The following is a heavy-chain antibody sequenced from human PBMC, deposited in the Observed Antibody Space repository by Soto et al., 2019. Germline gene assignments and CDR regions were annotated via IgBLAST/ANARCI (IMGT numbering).Heavy chain of an antibody. CDR1: GYTFTNYY. J-gene: IGHJ1*01. V-gene: IGHV1-46*01. CDR3: ARSYCGGDCYSLYFQY. Sequence: QVQLVQSGAEVKKPGASVKVSCKASGYTFTNYYMHWVRQAPGQGLEWMGIINPSGGSTSYAQKFQGRVTMTRDTSTSTVYMELSSLRSEDTAVYYCARSYCGGDCYSLYFQYWGQGNLVTVSS. D-gene: IGHD2-21*02. CDR2: INPSGGST.